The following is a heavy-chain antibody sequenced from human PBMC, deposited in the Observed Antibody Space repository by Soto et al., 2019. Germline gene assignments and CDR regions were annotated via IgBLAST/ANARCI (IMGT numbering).Heavy chain of an antibody. D-gene: IGHD4-4*01. CDR2: VYHSGST. Sequence: SETLPLTCAVSGYSISSGYYWGWIRQPPGKGLEWIGSVYHSGSTYYNPSLKSRVTFSVDTSKNQFSLKLNSVTAADTAVYFCAIDTPEVNYYYYYGIDVWGQGTTVTVSS. CDR1: GYSISSGYY. V-gene: IGHV4-38-2*02. J-gene: IGHJ6*02. CDR3: AIDTPEVNYYYYYGIDV.